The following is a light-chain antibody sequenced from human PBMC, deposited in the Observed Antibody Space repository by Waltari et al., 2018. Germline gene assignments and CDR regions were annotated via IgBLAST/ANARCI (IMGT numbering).Light chain of an antibody. Sequence: QSALTQPASVSRCPGQSITSSCPGPSSHVGGYNSVSWYQHHPGKAPKVMIYDVSMRPSGVSNRFSGSKSGNTASLTISGLQAEDEADYYCSSYTSSSTWVFGGGTKLTVL. J-gene: IGLJ3*02. CDR3: SSYTSSSTWV. CDR1: SSHVGGYNS. CDR2: DVS. V-gene: IGLV2-14*03.